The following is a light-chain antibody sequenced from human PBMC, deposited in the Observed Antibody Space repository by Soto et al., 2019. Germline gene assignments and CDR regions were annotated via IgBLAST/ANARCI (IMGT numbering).Light chain of an antibody. V-gene: IGLV2-23*01. CDR3: CSYAGSDVV. J-gene: IGLJ2*01. CDR2: EGS. Sequence: QSVLTQPASVSGSPGQSITISCTGTSSDVGSYNLVSWYQQQPGKAPKLMIYEGSKRPSGVSNRFSGSKSGNTASLTISGLQAEDEADYYCCSYAGSDVVFGGGTKLTVL. CDR1: SSDVGSYNL.